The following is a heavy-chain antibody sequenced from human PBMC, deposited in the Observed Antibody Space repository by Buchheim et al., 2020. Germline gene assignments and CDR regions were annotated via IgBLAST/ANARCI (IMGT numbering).Heavy chain of an antibody. Sequence: EVQLLESGGGLVQPGGSLRLSCAASGFTFSSYAMSWVRQAPGKGLEWVSAISGSGGSTYYADSVKGRFTISRDNSKNTLYLQMNSLRAEDTAVYYCAKDPIYDYVWGSYRYTGDFDYWGQGTL. J-gene: IGHJ4*02. V-gene: IGHV3-23*01. CDR1: GFTFSSYA. D-gene: IGHD3-16*02. CDR3: AKDPIYDYVWGSYRYTGDFDY. CDR2: ISGSGGST.